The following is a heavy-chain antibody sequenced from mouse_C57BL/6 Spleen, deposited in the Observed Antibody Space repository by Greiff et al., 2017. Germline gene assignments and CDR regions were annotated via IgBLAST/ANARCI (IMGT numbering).Heavy chain of an antibody. CDR2: ISSGGDYI. CDR3: TSAYYSNLYYYAMDY. Sequence: EVKLVESGEGLVKPGGSLKLSCAASGFTFSSYAMSWVRQTPEKRLEWVAYISSGGDYIYYADTVKGRFTIYRDNARNTLYLQMSSLKSEDTAMYYCTSAYYSNLYYYAMDYWGQGTSVTVSS. CDR1: GFTFSSYA. J-gene: IGHJ4*01. D-gene: IGHD2-5*01. V-gene: IGHV5-9-1*02.